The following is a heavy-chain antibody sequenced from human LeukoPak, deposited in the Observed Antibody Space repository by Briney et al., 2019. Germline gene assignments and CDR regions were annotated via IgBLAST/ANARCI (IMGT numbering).Heavy chain of an antibody. J-gene: IGHJ4*02. CDR3: ARLMGDRTIYDY. CDR2: INPGGSET. CDR1: GFTFSSYG. V-gene: IGHV3-7*01. Sequence: GRSLRLSCAASGFTFSSYGMHWVRQAPGKGLEWVASINPGGSETYYAESLKGRFTISTDNAMNSFFLQMNNLRADDTAVYYCARLMGDRTIYDYWGQGALVTVSS. D-gene: IGHD1-26*01.